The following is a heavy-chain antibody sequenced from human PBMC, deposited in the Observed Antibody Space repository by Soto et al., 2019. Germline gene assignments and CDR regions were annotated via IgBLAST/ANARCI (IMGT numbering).Heavy chain of an antibody. D-gene: IGHD3-22*01. J-gene: IGHJ4*02. CDR3: ATQPRYDSSGYFFY. CDR1: GVSISSGGYY. V-gene: IGHV4-31*03. Sequence: SETLSLTCTVSGVSISSGGYYWTWIRLRAWGGLEWIGDMYYSGSTNYNPSLKARITISADTSKKQFSLELRSVTAADTAVYYCATQPRYDSSGYFFYXGQGRLVTVSS. CDR2: MYYSGST.